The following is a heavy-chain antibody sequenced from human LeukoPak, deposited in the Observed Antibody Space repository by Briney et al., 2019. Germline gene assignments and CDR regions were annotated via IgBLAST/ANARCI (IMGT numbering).Heavy chain of an antibody. Sequence: PSDTLSLTCAVYAESFSGSYWSWICHPPGDGLERNGEINHSGSTNYNPSLKSRVTISVDTSKNQFSLKLTSVTAADTAVYYCARVGQDMDVWGKGTTVTVSS. CDR1: AESFSGSY. D-gene: IGHD3-16*01. V-gene: IGHV4-34*01. CDR3: ARVGQDMDV. J-gene: IGHJ6*03. CDR2: INHSGST.